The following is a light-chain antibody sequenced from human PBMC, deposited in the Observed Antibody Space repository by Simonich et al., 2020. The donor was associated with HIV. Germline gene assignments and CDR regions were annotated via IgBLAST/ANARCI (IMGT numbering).Light chain of an antibody. J-gene: IGKJ4*01. V-gene: IGKV1-33*01. CDR3: QQNDDLPLT. CDR2: DAS. Sequence: DIQMTKSPSSLSASVGDRVTITCQASQDITNSLNWYKQKSGKAPKGLIYDASILETGVPLRFSGSRSGTNFTFTISSLQAEDIATYYCQQNDDLPLTFGGGTKVEIK. CDR1: QDITNS.